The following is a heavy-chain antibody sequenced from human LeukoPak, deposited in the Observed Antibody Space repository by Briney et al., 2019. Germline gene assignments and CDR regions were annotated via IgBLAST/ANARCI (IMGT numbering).Heavy chain of an antibody. CDR3: ARDARPYYYGMDV. D-gene: IGHD6-6*01. CDR2: IKQDGSEK. Sequence: GGSLRLSCAASGFTFSSYLMSWVRQAPGKGLEWVANIKQDGSEKYYVDSVKGRFTISRDNAKNSLYLQMNSLRAEDTAVYYCARDARPYYYGMDVWGQGTTVTVSS. CDR1: GFTFSSYL. V-gene: IGHV3-7*01. J-gene: IGHJ6*02.